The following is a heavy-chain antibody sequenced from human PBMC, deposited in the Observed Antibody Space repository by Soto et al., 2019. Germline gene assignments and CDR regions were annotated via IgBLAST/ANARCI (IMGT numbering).Heavy chain of an antibody. CDR2: ISSNGGST. Sequence: PAGFLGLSCAASRVTFCISAMDLLCKLPGKGLEYVSAISSNGGSTYYANSVKGRFTISRDNSKNTLYLQMGSLRAEDMAVYYCARDHGKEEHAFDIWGQGTMVSVSS. CDR3: ARDHGKEEHAFDI. CDR1: RVTFCISA. J-gene: IGHJ3*02. V-gene: IGHV3-64*01.